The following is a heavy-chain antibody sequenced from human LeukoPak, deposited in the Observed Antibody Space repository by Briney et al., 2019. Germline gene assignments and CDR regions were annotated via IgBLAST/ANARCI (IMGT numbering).Heavy chain of an antibody. V-gene: IGHV3-21*01. CDR1: GFTFSSYS. D-gene: IGHD6-19*01. CDR2: ISSSSSYI. CDR3: ARDSPGLAVAGRNGCPDI. Sequence: PGGSLRLSCAASGFTFSSYSMNWVRQAPGKGLEWVSSISSSSSYIYYADSVKGRFTISRDNAKNSLYLQMNSLGAEDTAVYYCARDSPGLAVAGRNGCPDIWGQGTMVTVSS. J-gene: IGHJ3*02.